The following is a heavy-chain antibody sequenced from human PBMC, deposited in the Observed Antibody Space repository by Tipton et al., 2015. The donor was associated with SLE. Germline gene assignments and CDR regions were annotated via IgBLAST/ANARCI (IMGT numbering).Heavy chain of an antibody. J-gene: IGHJ2*01. CDR1: GGSISSGSYY. CDR3: ARGGAVPGTSRYFDL. V-gene: IGHV4-61*02. CDR2: IYTSGST. Sequence: TLSLTCTVSGGSISSGSYYWSWIRQPAGKGLEWIGRIYTSGSTNYNPSLNSRVTISVDTSKNQFSLKLSSVTAADTAVYYCARGGAVPGTSRYFDLWGRGTLVTVSS. D-gene: IGHD6-19*01.